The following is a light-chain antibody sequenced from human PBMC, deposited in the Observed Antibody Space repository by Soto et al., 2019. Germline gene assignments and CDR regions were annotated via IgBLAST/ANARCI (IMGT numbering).Light chain of an antibody. CDR1: QTLGSS. CDR3: QHYDSYSMT. CDR2: KTS. J-gene: IGKJ3*01. V-gene: IGKV1-5*03. Sequence: DIQMTQSPSTLSASVGDTVTITCRASQTLGSSLAWYQHKPGRAPYLLIYKTSTLEPGVPSRFSGYGSATEFTLAISGLQADDFATYYWQHYDSYSMTFGPGTKVDL.